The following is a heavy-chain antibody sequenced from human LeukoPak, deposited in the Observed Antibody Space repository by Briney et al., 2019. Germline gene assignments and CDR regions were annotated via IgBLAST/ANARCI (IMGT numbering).Heavy chain of an antibody. V-gene: IGHV3-53*04. CDR1: GFTVSSNY. Sequence: GGSLRLSCAASGFTVSSNYMSWVRQAPGKGLEWVSVIYSGGSTYYADSVKGRFTISRHNSKNTLYLQMNSLRAEDTAVYYCARSHSSSWSSDAFDIWSQGTMVTVSS. CDR2: IYSGGST. CDR3: ARSHSSSWSSDAFDI. J-gene: IGHJ3*02. D-gene: IGHD6-13*01.